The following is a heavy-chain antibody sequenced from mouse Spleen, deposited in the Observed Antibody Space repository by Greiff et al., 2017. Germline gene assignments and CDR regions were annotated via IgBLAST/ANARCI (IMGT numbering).Heavy chain of an antibody. CDR1: GYTFTSYW. CDR2: IYPGSGST. Sequence: QVQLKQSGAELVRPGTSVKMSCKASGYTFTSYWMHWVKQRPGQGLEWIGNIYPGSGSTNYDEKFKSKATLTVDTSSSTAYMQLSSLTSEDSAVYYCTRYDDGYFYAMDYWGQGTSVTVSS. D-gene: IGHD2-3*01. J-gene: IGHJ4*01. V-gene: IGHV1-55*01. CDR3: TRYDDGYFYAMDY.